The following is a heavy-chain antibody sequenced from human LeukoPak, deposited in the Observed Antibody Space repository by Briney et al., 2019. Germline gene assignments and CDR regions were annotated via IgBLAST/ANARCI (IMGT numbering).Heavy chain of an antibody. D-gene: IGHD6-13*01. Sequence: ASVKVSCKASGYTFTGYYMHWVRQAPGQGLEWMGWINPNSGGTNYAQKFQGRVTMTRDTSISTAYMELSSLRSEDTAVYYCARMHSSSWYSPYYYYYMDVWGKGTTVTVSS. CDR3: ARMHSSSWYSPYYYYYMDV. CDR1: GYTFTGYY. V-gene: IGHV1-2*02. J-gene: IGHJ6*03. CDR2: INPNSGGT.